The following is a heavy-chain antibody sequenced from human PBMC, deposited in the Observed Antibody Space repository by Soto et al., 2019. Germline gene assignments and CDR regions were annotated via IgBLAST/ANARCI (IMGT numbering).Heavy chain of an antibody. Sequence: QVQLVQSGAEVKKPGSSVKVSCKASGGTFSSYPISWVRQAPGQGLEWMGRIIPILGIANYAQKFQGRVTXXAXKSTSTAYMELSSLRSEDTAVYYCADLVVAVTGMDVWGQGTTVTVSS. V-gene: IGHV1-69*02. D-gene: IGHD2-15*01. J-gene: IGHJ6*02. CDR3: ADLVVAVTGMDV. CDR2: IIPILGIA. CDR1: GGTFSSYP.